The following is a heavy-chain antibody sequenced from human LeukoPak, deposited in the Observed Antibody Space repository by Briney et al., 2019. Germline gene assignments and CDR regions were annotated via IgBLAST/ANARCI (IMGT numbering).Heavy chain of an antibody. D-gene: IGHD4-17*01. J-gene: IGHJ3*02. V-gene: IGHV4-59*08. CDR3: ARITTTVNAFDI. Sequence: PSDTLSLTCTVSGGSISSYYWSWIRQPPGKGLEWIGYIYYSGSTNYNPSLKSRVTISVDTSKNQFSLKLSSVTAADTAVYYCARITTTVNAFDIWGQGTMVTVSS. CDR1: GGSISSYY. CDR2: IYYSGST.